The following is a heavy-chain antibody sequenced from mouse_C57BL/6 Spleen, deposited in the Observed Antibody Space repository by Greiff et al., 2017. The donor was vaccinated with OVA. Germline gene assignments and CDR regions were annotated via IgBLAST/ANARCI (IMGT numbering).Heavy chain of an antibody. CDR2: IFPGSGST. CDR1: GYTFTDYY. V-gene: IGHV1-75*01. D-gene: IGHD1-1*01. J-gene: IGHJ2*01. CDR3: ARSGYGSSYGFDY. Sequence: VQLVESGPELVKPGASVKISCKASGYTFTDYYINWVKQRPGQGLEWIGWIFPGSGSTYYNEKFKGKATLTVDKSSSTAYMLLSSLTSEDSAVYFCARSGYGSSYGFDYWGQGTTLTVSS.